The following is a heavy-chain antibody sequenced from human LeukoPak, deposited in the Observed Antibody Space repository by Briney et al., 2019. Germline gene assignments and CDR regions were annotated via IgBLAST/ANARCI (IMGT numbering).Heavy chain of an antibody. D-gene: IGHD3-9*01. J-gene: IGHJ6*02. V-gene: IGHV3-30*04. CDR3: ARVHYLTPTYYYYGMDV. CDR2: ISYDGSNK. CDR1: GFTFSSYA. Sequence: GRSLRLSCAASGFTFSSYAMHWVRQAPGKGLEWVAVISYDGSNKYYADSVKGRFTISRDNSKNTLYLQMNSLRAEDTAVYYCARVHYLTPTYYYYGMDVWGQGTTVTVSS.